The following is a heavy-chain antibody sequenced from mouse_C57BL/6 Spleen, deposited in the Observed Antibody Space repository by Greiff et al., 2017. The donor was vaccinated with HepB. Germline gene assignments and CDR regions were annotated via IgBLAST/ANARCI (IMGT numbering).Heavy chain of an antibody. Sequence: QVQLQQSGPELVKPGASVKISCKASGYAFSSSWMNWVKQRPGKGLEWIGRIYPGDGDTNYNGKFKGKATLTADKSSSTAYMQLSSLTSEDSAVYFRARWALDYWGQGTTLTVSS. CDR1: GYAFSSSW. CDR2: IYPGDGDT. V-gene: IGHV1-82*01. J-gene: IGHJ2*01. D-gene: IGHD3-1*01. CDR3: ARWALDY.